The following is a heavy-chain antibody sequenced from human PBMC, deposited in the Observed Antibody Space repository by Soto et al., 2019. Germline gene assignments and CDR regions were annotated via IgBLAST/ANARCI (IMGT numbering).Heavy chain of an antibody. CDR3: ARGGGSSWYGWFDP. D-gene: IGHD6-13*01. CDR2: IYSGGST. V-gene: IGHV3-53*01. J-gene: IGHJ5*02. Sequence: EVQLVESGGGLIQPGGSLRLSCAASGFTVSSNYMSWVRQAPGKGLEWVSVIYSGGSTYYADSVKGRFTISRDNSKNTLYLQMNGLRAEDTAVYYCARGGGSSWYGWFDPWGQRTLVTVSS. CDR1: GFTVSSNY.